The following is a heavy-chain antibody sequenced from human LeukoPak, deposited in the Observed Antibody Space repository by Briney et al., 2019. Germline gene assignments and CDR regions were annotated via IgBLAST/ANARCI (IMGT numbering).Heavy chain of an antibody. V-gene: IGHV3-21*01. D-gene: IGHD4-17*01. CDR2: ISSSSSYI. CDR1: GFTFSSYS. Sequence: GGSLRLSCAASGFTFSSYSMNWVRQAPGKGLEWVSSISSSSSYIYYADSVKGGFTISRDNAKTSLYLQMNSLRAEDTAVYYCARDLDYGDYAFDYWGQGTLVTVSS. J-gene: IGHJ4*02. CDR3: ARDLDYGDYAFDY.